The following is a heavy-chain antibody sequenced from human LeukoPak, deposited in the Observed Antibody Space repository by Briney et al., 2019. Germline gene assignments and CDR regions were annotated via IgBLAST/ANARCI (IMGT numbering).Heavy chain of an antibody. CDR1: GFTFSSYW. CDR2: IKQDGSEK. Sequence: PGGSLRLSCAASGFTFSSYWMSWVHQAPGKGLEWVANIKQDGSEKYYVDSVKGRFTISRDNAKNSLYLQMNSLRAEDTAVYYCAREIMQLWPDYWGQGTLVTVSS. J-gene: IGHJ4*02. D-gene: IGHD5-18*01. CDR3: AREIMQLWPDY. V-gene: IGHV3-7*01.